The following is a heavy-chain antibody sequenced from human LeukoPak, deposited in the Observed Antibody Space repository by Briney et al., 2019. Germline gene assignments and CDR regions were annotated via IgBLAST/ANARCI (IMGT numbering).Heavy chain of an antibody. V-gene: IGHV3-23*01. J-gene: IGHJ5*02. CDR1: GFTFSSYA. CDR2: LSGSGAST. D-gene: IGHD3-22*01. Sequence: GGSLRLSCAASGFTFSSYAMSWVRQAPGKGLEWVSSLSGSGASTYYADSVKGRFTISRDNSKNTLYLQMNSLRAEDTAVYYCAKRGYDSSWFDPWGQGTLVTVSS. CDR3: AKRGYDSSWFDP.